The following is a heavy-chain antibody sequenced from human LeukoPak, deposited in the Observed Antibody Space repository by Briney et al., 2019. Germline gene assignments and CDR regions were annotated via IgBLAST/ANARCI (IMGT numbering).Heavy chain of an antibody. D-gene: IGHD3-16*01. V-gene: IGHV1-2*02. J-gene: IGHJ4*02. CDR3: ATGGVVSYSFDS. Sequence: ASVKVSRKASGYTFTGYYMHWVRQAPGQGVEWMGWINHNSGGTNYAQKFEGRVTMTRDTSISTAYIELSKLRSDDTAVYYCATGGVVSYSFDSCGQGTLVTVSS. CDR1: GYTFTGYY. CDR2: INHNSGGT.